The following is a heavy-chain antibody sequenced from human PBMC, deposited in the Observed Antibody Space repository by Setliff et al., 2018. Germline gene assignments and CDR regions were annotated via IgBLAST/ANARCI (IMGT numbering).Heavy chain of an antibody. Sequence: LRLSCAASALTFKNYWMSWVRQAPGKGLEWVANIKGDGSEKFYLDSVKGRFTISRDNAKNSLYLQMNSLRAEDTAVYYCARDRISRYYDSGAHAFDIWGQGTMVTVSS. J-gene: IGHJ3*02. CDR1: ALTFKNYW. V-gene: IGHV3-7*03. D-gene: IGHD3-22*01. CDR2: IKGDGSEK. CDR3: ARDRISRYYDSGAHAFDI.